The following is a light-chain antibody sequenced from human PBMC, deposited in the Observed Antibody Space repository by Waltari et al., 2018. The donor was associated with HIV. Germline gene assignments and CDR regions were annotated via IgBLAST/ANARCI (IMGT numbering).Light chain of an antibody. CDR2: NAL. J-gene: IGKJ5*01. Sequence: EIVLTQSPGTLSLAPGERATRSCRASQSVSSNALAWYQQKPGQAPRLLIYNALNRAICIPDRFRCSGSGTDFTLTISRLEPEDFALYYCHQYGVSPPITFGHGPRLEL. CDR3: HQYGVSPPIT. CDR1: QSVSSNA. V-gene: IGKV3-20*01.